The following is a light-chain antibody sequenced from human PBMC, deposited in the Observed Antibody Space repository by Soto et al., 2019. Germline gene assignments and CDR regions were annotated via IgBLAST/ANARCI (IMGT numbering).Light chain of an antibody. J-gene: IGLJ1*01. CDR2: SNN. CDR1: SSNIGINF. V-gene: IGLV1-47*02. CDR3: AVWDDSLSGYV. Sequence: QSVLSQPPSASRTPGQRVTISCSGSSSNIGINFVYWYQQLPGTAPKLLIYSNNQRPSGVPDRFTGSRSGTSASLAIRGLQSEDEAEYYCAVWDDSLSGYVFGTGTKLTVL.